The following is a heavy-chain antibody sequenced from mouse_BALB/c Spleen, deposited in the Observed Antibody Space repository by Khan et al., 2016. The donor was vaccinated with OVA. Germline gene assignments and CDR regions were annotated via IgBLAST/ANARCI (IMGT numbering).Heavy chain of an antibody. J-gene: IGHJ3*01. Sequence: VQLKESGAELVRPGALVKLSCKASGFNIKDYYMHWVKQRPEQGLVWIGRIDPENGNTIYDPKFQGKASITSDTSSSTAYLQLSSLTSEDTAVYYCARDGYSPWFAYWGQGTLVTVSA. CDR2: IDPENGNT. D-gene: IGHD2-3*01. CDR1: GFNIKDYY. CDR3: ARDGYSPWFAY. V-gene: IGHV14-1*02.